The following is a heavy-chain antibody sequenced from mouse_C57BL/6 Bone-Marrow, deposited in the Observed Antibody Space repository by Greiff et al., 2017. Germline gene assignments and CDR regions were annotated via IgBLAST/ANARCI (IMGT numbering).Heavy chain of an antibody. CDR2: IDPSDSET. CDR1: GYTFTSYW. Sequence: QVQLQQPGAELVRPGSSVKLSCKASGYTFTSYWMHWVKQRPIQGLEWIGNIDPSDSETHYNQKFKDKATLTVDKSSSTAYMQLRSLTSEDSAVYYGARDGYYWYFDVWGTGTTVTVSS. V-gene: IGHV1-52*01. CDR3: ARDGYYWYFDV. D-gene: IGHD2-3*01. J-gene: IGHJ1*03.